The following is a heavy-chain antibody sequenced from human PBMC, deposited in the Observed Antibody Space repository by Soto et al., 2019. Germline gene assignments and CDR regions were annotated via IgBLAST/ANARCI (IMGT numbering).Heavy chain of an antibody. CDR1: GFTVSGKKY. J-gene: IGHJ3*02. D-gene: IGHD4-17*01. Sequence: DVQLVESGGGLIQPGGSLRLSCAASGFTVSGKKYLAWVRQAPGKGLEWVSALYDVDGTFYADSVKGRFTTSGDSSRTIVYLQMNSLIPDDTAVYYCATWHLREHAYDIWGQGTAVTVSS. CDR3: ATWHLREHAYDI. CDR2: LYDVDGT. V-gene: IGHV3-53*01.